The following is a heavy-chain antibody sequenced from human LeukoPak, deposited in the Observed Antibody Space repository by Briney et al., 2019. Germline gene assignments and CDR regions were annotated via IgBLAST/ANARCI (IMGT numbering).Heavy chain of an antibody. CDR3: ARTVYDYVWGSYLFDY. CDR2: IYYSGST. J-gene: IGHJ4*02. V-gene: IGHV4-59*01. D-gene: IGHD3-16*01. Sequence: SETLSLTCTVSGGSISSYYWSWLRQPPGKGLEWIGYIYYSGSTNYNPSLKSRVTISVDTSKNQFSLKLSSVTAADTAVYYCARTVYDYVWGSYLFDYWGQGTLVTVSS. CDR1: GGSISSYY.